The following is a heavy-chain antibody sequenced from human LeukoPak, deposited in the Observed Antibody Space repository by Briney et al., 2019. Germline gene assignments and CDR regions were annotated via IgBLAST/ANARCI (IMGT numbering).Heavy chain of an antibody. CDR3: ARVHNRAEQAFDI. D-gene: IGHD2-21*01. V-gene: IGHV3-74*01. CDR1: GSTFSSYW. J-gene: IGHJ3*02. CDR2: INSDGSST. Sequence: GGSLRLSCAASGSTFSSYWMHWVRQAPGKGLVWVSRINSDGSSTSYADSVKGRFTISRDNAKNTLYLQMNSLRAEDTAVYYCARVHNRAEQAFDIWGQGTMVTVSS.